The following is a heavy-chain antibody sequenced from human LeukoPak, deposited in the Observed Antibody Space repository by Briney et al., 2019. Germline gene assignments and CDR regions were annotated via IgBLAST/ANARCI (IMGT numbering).Heavy chain of an antibody. D-gene: IGHD6-19*01. V-gene: IGHV3-23*01. Sequence: GGSLRLSCEASGFTFNTYAICWVRQAPGKGLEWVSGICGSGGCTYYADSVKGRFTISRDNSKNTVYLQMNSLTADDTAVYYCAKTTVRYSRGRYPGWPADCWGQGTLVTVSS. CDR3: AKTTVRYSRGRYPGWPADC. CDR1: GFTFNTYA. J-gene: IGHJ4*02. CDR2: ICGSGGCT.